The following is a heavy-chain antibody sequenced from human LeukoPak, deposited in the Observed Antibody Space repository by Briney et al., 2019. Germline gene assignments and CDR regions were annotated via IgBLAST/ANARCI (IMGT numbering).Heavy chain of an antibody. CDR3: AREGLLYSRTRYYGMDV. CDR2: ISDRGST. V-gene: IGHV4-59*01. J-gene: IGHJ6*02. D-gene: IGHD2/OR15-2a*01. Sequence: SETLSLTCTVSGGSIRSYYWSWIRQSPGKGLEWIGYISDRGSTNYNPSLNSRVTISVDTSKNQFSLKLSSVTAADTAVYYCAREGLLYSRTRYYGMDVWGQGITVTVSS. CDR1: GGSIRSYY.